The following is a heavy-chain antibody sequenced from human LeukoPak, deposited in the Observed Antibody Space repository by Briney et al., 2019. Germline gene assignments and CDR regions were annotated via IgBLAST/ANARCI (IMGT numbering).Heavy chain of an antibody. V-gene: IGHV1-24*01. CDR1: GYSLTQLS. J-gene: IGHJ4*02. Sequence: ASVKVSCKVSGYSLTQLSMHWVRQGIGRELEWMGGFDPVDGETIYAQKFQGRVTMTENTSTDTAYMELSSLRSDDTAVYYCAILLEDYAFSTGSAKDYWGQGTLVTVSS. CDR3: AILLEDYAFSTGSAKDY. D-gene: IGHD3-3*01. CDR2: FDPVDGET.